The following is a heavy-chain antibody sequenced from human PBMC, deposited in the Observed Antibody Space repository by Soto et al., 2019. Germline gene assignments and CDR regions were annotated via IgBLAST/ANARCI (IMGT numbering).Heavy chain of an antibody. J-gene: IGHJ3*02. CDR3: ARTSIDAAFDI. V-gene: IGHV3-48*01. CDR2: ISSSSSTI. CDR1: GFTFSSYS. D-gene: IGHD2-15*01. Sequence: GGSLRLSCAASGFTFSSYSMNWVRQAPGKRLEWVSYISSSSSTIYYADSVKGRFTISRDNAKNSLYLQMNSLRAEDTAVYYCARTSIDAAFDIWGQGTMVTVSS.